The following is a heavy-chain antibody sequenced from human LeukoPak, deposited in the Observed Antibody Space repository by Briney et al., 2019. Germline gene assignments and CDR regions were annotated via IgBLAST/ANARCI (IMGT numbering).Heavy chain of an antibody. CDR2: ISYDGSNK. J-gene: IGHJ6*02. CDR1: GFTFSSYG. CDR3: AKSEGGFGESYYYYGMDV. D-gene: IGHD3-10*01. V-gene: IGHV3-30*18. Sequence: GGSLRLSCAASGFTFSSYGMHWVRQAPGKGLEWVAVISYDGSNKYYADSVKGRFTISRDNSKNTLYLQMNSLRAEDTAVSYCAKSEGGFGESYYYYGMDVWGQGTTVTVSS.